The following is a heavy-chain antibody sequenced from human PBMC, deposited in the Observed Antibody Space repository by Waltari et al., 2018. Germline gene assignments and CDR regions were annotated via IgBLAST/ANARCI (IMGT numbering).Heavy chain of an antibody. CDR2: ITVGDDT. CDR3: ATPFYNWDDPLHS. D-gene: IGHD1-20*01. CDR1: GITFSNYA. Sequence: EVQLLESGGDLVQPGGSLRLSCAASGITFSNYAINWVRLAPGTGREWVSAITVGDDTYYADSVNGRFTISRDTSKDTVHLQMNGLRAEDTAVYYCATPFYNWDDPLHSWGQGTLVTVSS. V-gene: IGHV3-23*01. J-gene: IGHJ4*02.